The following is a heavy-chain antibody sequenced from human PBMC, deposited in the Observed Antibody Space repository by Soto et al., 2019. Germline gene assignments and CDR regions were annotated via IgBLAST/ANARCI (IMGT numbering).Heavy chain of an antibody. D-gene: IGHD5-12*01. Sequence: QVQLVQSGAEVKKPGASVKVSCKASGYTFTSYGISWVRQAPGQGLEWMGWISAYNGNTNYAQKLQGRVTMTTDTSTSTAYMELRSLRSDDTAVYYCASTRDGYNWFSPEHFDYWGQGTLVTVSS. CDR1: GYTFTSYG. V-gene: IGHV1-18*01. CDR3: ASTRDGYNWFSPEHFDY. J-gene: IGHJ4*02. CDR2: ISAYNGNT.